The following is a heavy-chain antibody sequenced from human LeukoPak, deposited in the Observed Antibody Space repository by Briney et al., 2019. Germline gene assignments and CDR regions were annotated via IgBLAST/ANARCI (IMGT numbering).Heavy chain of an antibody. CDR1: GITLSNYG. CDR2: IYSGGST. CDR3: ARAWGMDV. V-gene: IGHV3-53*04. J-gene: IGHJ6*02. Sequence: PGGSLRLSCAVSGITLSNYGMSWVRQAPGKGLEWVSVIYSGGSTYYADSVKGRFTISRHNSKNTLYLQMNSLRAEDTAVYYCARAWGMDVWGQGTTVTVSS.